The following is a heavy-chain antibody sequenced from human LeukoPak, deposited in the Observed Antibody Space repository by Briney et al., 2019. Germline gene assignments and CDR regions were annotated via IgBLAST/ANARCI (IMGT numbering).Heavy chain of an antibody. Sequence: ASVKVSCKVSGYTLTELSMHWVRQAPGKGLEWMGGFDPEDGETIYAQKFQGRVTMTEDTSTDTAYMELSSLRSEDTAVYYCATPRGVAVPNWFDPWGQGTLVTVSS. D-gene: IGHD6-19*01. J-gene: IGHJ5*02. CDR2: FDPEDGET. V-gene: IGHV1-24*01. CDR1: GYTLTELS. CDR3: ATPRGVAVPNWFDP.